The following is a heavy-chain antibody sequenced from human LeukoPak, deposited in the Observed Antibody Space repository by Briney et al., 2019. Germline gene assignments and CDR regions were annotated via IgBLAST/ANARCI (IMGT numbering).Heavy chain of an antibody. V-gene: IGHV4-4*07. CDR3: ARSALSGFDI. CDR1: GGSINNYY. D-gene: IGHD3-9*01. CDR2: FYASGTT. J-gene: IGHJ3*02. Sequence: SETLSLTCIMSGGSINNYYWSWIRQPAGKGPEWIGRFYASGTTCYNPALNSRAAVSMDMSKNHFSLKLTSVTAADTAVYYCARSALSGFDIWGQGTMVTVSS.